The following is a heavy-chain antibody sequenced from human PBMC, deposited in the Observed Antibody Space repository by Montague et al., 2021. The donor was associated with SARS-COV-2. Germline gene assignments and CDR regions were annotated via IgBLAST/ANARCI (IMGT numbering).Heavy chain of an antibody. D-gene: IGHD4-17*01. V-gene: IGHV3-33*01. J-gene: IGHJ4*02. CDR3: ARDAKDYGEGFDY. CDR2: IWYDGSNK. CDR1: GFTFSSYG. Sequence: SLSLSWSASGFTFSSYGMHWVRQAPGKGLEWVAVIWYDGSNKYYADSVKGRFTISRDNSKNTLYLQMNSLRAEDTAVYYCARDAKDYGEGFDYWGQGTLVTVSS.